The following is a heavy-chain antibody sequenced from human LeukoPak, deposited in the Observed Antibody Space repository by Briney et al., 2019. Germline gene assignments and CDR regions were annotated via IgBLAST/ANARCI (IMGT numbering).Heavy chain of an antibody. D-gene: IGHD6-13*01. V-gene: IGHV4-39*01. CDR2: IYYSGST. CDR3: ARRVAAGGWFDP. Sequence: PSETLSLTCTVSGGSLSSSSYYWGWIRQPPGKGLEWIGSIYYSGSTYYNPSLKSRVTISVDTSKNQFSLKLSSVTAADTAVYYCARRVAAGGWFDPWGQGTLVTVSS. CDR1: GGSLSSSSYY. J-gene: IGHJ5*02.